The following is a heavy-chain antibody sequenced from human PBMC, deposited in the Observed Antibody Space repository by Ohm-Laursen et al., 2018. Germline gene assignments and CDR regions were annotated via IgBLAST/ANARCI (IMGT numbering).Heavy chain of an antibody. D-gene: IGHD6-6*01. CDR2: IYYNGNP. J-gene: IGHJ5*02. Sequence: GTLSLTWTVSGGSISRYYWSWIRQPPGKGLEWIGYIYYNGNPRYNPSLESRVTISVDPSKNQFSLKLNSVTAADTALYYCVLYSSFSVSWGQGTLVTVSS. V-gene: IGHV4-59*08. CDR1: GGSISRYY. CDR3: VLYSSFSVS.